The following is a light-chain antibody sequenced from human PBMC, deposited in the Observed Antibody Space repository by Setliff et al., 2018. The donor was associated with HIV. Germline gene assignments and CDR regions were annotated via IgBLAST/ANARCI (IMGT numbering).Light chain of an antibody. CDR1: SNDIGGFDY. Sequence: QSALTQPASVSGSPGQSIAISCTGTSNDIGGFDYVSWYQQHPGKAPKLVIYDVIKRPAGVSDRFSASKSGNTASLTISGLQAEDEADYYCCSYAGSYTFVFGTGTKVTVL. CDR3: CSYAGSYTFV. J-gene: IGLJ1*01. CDR2: DVI. V-gene: IGLV2-14*03.